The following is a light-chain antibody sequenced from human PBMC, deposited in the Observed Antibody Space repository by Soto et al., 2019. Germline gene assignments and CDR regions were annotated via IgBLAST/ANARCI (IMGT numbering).Light chain of an antibody. V-gene: IGKV1-5*01. CDR2: DDS. CDR3: QQYNSYPWT. CDR1: QSISSW. Sequence: IQMSLSPSTLSASVVDRVTITCRASQSISSWLAWYQQKPGKAPKLLIYDDSSLESGVPSRFSGSGSGTEFTLTISSLQPDDCATYYCQQYNSYPWTCGQGSKVDIK. J-gene: IGKJ1*01.